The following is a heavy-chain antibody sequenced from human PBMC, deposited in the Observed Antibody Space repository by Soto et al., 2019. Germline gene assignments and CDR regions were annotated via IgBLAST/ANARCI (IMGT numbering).Heavy chain of an antibody. D-gene: IGHD4-4*01. CDR3: ARTLAGNNYINYYYGMDV. Sequence: ASVKVSCKASGYTFTSYAIHWVRQAPGQRLEWMGWIHTENGNTKYSQKFQGRVTITRDTSASTAYMELNSLRSEDTAVFYCARTLAGNNYINYYYGMDVWGQ. J-gene: IGHJ6*02. CDR2: IHTENGNT. CDR1: GYTFTSYA. V-gene: IGHV1-3*04.